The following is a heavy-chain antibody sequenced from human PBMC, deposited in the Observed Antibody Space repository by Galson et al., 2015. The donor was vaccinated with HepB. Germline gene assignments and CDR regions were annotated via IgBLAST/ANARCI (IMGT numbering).Heavy chain of an antibody. CDR3: ARGGSGNSWYAGAVYFDY. D-gene: IGHD6-13*01. Sequence: SLRLSCAASGFSLSSNTMNWVRQAPGKGLEWVSSTTSSSSYVYYAASVKGRFTISRDNTKNSLFLQMNSLRAEDTAVYYCARGGSGNSWYAGAVYFDYWGQGTLVTVSS. CDR1: GFSLSSNT. V-gene: IGHV3-21*01. CDR2: TTSSSSYV. J-gene: IGHJ4*02.